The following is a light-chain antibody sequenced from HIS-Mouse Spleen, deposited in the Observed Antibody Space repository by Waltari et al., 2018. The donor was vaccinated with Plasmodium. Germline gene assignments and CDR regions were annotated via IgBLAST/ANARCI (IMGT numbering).Light chain of an antibody. V-gene: IGLV3-10*01. CDR1: ALSKKS. Sequence: SYELTQPPSVSVSPGQTARIPCSGDALSKKSAYWYQQKSGQAPVLVIYEDSKRPSGIPERFSGSSSGTMATLTISGAQVEDEADYYCYSTDSSGNHRVFGGGTKLTVL. CDR2: EDS. CDR3: YSTDSSGNHRV. J-gene: IGLJ3*02.